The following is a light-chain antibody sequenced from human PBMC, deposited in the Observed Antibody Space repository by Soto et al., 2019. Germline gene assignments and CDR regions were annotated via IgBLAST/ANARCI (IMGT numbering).Light chain of an antibody. CDR1: QSVTDRY. J-gene: IGKJ5*01. Sequence: EIVMTQSPATLSVSPGERAALSCRASQSVTDRYLAWYQQKPGQAPRLLIYGASKRATGIPDRSSGSGSGTDFTLTISRLEPEDFAVYYCQQYSPPITVGQGTRLEIK. CDR2: GAS. V-gene: IGKV3-20*01. CDR3: QQYSPPIT.